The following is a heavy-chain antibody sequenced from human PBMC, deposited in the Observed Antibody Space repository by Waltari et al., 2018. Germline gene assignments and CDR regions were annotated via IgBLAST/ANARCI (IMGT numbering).Heavy chain of an antibody. D-gene: IGHD3-16*01. CDR2: LNYEGSAQ. CDR1: GFNLRSYW. CDR3: ARGSAYYVRVWDL. V-gene: IGHV3-7*03. Sequence: LVESGGDLVRPGGSLRLSCAASGFNLRSYWMSWVGQAPGKGLEGVANLNYEGSAQDDGDAVSGRLTVSRDNAKNSLYLEMNNVRVDDTAVYYCARGSAYYVRVWDLWGPGTLVTVSS. J-gene: IGHJ4*02.